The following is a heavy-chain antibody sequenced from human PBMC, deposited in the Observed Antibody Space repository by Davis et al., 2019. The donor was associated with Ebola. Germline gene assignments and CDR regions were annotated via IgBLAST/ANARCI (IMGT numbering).Heavy chain of an antibody. Sequence: GGSLRLSCAASGFTFSSYAMSWVCQTPGKGLEWVSAITGSGSLTGYADSVKGRFTISRDNAKNSLYLQMNSLRAEDTAVYYCARGSPLYYYGMDVWGQGTTVTVSS. V-gene: IGHV3-23*01. J-gene: IGHJ6*02. CDR2: ITGSGSLT. CDR3: ARGSPLYYYGMDV. CDR1: GFTFSSYA.